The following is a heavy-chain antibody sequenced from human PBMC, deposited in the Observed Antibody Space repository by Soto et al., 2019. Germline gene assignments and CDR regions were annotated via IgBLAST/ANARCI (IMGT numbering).Heavy chain of an antibody. CDR3: ARDQTTGDWFDA. CDR1: GFDFNNYW. J-gene: IGHJ5*02. D-gene: IGHD1-1*01. CDR2: INGDGSDT. V-gene: IGHV3-74*03. Sequence: EVQLVESGGGLVQPGGSLRLSCGASGFDFNNYWMHWVRQDPGKGLVWVSRINGDGSDTKYADSVKGRFTISRDKAKKIVYLQMNRLRAEDTAVYYCARDQTTGDWFDAWGQGTLVTVSS.